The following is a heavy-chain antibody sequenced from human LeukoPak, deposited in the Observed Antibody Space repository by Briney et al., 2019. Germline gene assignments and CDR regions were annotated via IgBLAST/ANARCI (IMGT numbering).Heavy chain of an antibody. CDR1: GFTFDDYG. D-gene: IGHD5-24*01. CDR2: IRYDGSNK. V-gene: IGHV3-30*02. CDR3: AKDRWLQGYFDY. Sequence: GGSLRLSCAASGFTFDDYGLSWVRQAPGKGLEWVAFIRYDGSNKYYADSVKGRFTISRDNSKNTLYLQMNSLRAEDTAVYYCAKDRWLQGYFDYWGQGTLVTVSS. J-gene: IGHJ4*02.